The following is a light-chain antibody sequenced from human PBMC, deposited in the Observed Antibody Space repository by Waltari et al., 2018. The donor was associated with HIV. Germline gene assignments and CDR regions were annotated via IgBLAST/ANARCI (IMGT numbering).Light chain of an antibody. Sequence: QSALTQPPSASGSPGQSVTISCTGTSTDVGAYNYVSWYQHHSGEAPKLIIYEVTKRPSGVPDRFSGSKSGNTASLTVSGLQAEDEADFYCSSYAGSTVIFGGGTKLTVL. CDR1: STDVGAYNY. V-gene: IGLV2-8*01. CDR2: EVT. CDR3: SSYAGSTVI. J-gene: IGLJ2*01.